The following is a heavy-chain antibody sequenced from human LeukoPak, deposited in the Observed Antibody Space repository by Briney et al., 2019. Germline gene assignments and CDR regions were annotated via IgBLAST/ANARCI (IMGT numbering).Heavy chain of an antibody. CDR2: INPNSGGT. CDR3: ARDYYGSTNWFDP. Sequence: GASVKVSCKASGYTFTGYYMHWVRQAPGQGLDWMGWINPNSGGTNYAQKLQGRVTMTTDTSTSTAYMELRSLRSDDTAVYYCARDYYGSTNWFDPWGQGTLVTVSS. V-gene: IGHV1-2*02. J-gene: IGHJ5*02. D-gene: IGHD3-10*01. CDR1: GYTFTGYY.